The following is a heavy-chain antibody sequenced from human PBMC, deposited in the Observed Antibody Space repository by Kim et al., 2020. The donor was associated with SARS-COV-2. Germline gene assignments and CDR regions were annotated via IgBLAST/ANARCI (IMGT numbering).Heavy chain of an antibody. CDR3: ARDYDSSGYYYVDY. CDR2: INPSGGST. J-gene: IGHJ4*02. D-gene: IGHD3-22*01. V-gene: IGHV1-46*01. CDR1: GYTFSTYY. Sequence: ASVKVSCKASGYTFSTYYMHWVRQAPGQGLEWMGLINPSGGSTSYAQQFKGRVTMTRDTSTSTVYMELSSLRSEDTAVYYCARDYDSSGYYYVDYWGQGTPVTVSS.